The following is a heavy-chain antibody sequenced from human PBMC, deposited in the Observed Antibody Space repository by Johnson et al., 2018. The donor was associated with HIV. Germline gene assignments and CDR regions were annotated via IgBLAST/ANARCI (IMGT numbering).Heavy chain of an antibody. Sequence: VQLVESGGGLVKPGGSLRLSCAASRFTFSDYYMSWIRQGPERGLEWVSSISGGSTYYADSRKGRFTISRDNSKNTLHLQMNSLRAEDTAVYYCARGGLLSPDAFDIWGQGTMVTVS. CDR1: RFTFSDYY. D-gene: IGHD2-21*02. J-gene: IGHJ3*02. CDR3: ARGGLLSPDAFDI. CDR2: ISGGST. V-gene: IGHV3-38-3*01.